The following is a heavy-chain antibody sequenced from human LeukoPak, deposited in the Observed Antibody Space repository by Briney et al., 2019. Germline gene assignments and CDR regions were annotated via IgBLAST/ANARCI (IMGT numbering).Heavy chain of an antibody. CDR3: AIFLGSGWQFYY. Sequence: KPSETLSLTCTVSGGSISSYYRSWIRQPPGKGLEWIGYIYYSGSTKYNPSLKSRITISVDTSKNQFSMKVRAVTAADTAVYYCAIFLGSGWQFYYWGQGTLVTVSS. V-gene: IGHV4-59*01. CDR1: GGSISSYY. J-gene: IGHJ4*02. D-gene: IGHD6-19*01. CDR2: IYYSGST.